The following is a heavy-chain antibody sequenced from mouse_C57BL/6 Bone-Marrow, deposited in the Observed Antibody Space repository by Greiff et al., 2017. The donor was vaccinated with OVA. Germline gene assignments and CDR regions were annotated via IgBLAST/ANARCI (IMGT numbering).Heavy chain of an antibody. V-gene: IGHV1-69*01. D-gene: IGHD1-1*01. CDR3: ARGGPTVVEDYYAMDY. J-gene: IGHJ4*01. CDR1: GYTFTSYW. Sequence: VQLQQPGAELVMPGASVKLSCKASGYTFTSYWMHWVKQRPGQGLEWIGEIDPSDSYTNYNQKFKGKSTLTVDKSSSTAYMQLSSLTSEDSAVYYCARGGPTVVEDYYAMDYWGQGTSVTVSS. CDR2: IDPSDSYT.